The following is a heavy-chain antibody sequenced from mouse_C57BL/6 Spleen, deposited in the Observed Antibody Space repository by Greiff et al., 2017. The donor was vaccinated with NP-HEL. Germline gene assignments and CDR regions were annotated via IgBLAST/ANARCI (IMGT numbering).Heavy chain of an antibody. J-gene: IGHJ3*01. CDR1: GYSFTSCYY. Sequence: ESGPGLVKPSQSLSLTCSATGYSFTSCYYWNWIRQFPGNKLEWMGYIRYDGSNNYNPSLKNRSSITRDTSKNQFFLKLNAVTTEDTATYICAGRTTQVAYWGQGTLVTVSA. CDR3: AGRTTQVAY. CDR2: IRYDGSN. V-gene: IGHV3-6*01. D-gene: IGHD3-2*02.